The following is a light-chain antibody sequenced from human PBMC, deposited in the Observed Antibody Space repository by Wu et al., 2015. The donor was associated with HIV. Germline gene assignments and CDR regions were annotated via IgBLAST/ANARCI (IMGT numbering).Light chain of an antibody. V-gene: IGKV1-39*01. CDR1: QNITNN. J-gene: IGKJ1*01. CDR3: QQSYSTPRT. CDR2: SAS. Sequence: DIQMTQSPSSLSASVGDRVIITCRASQNITNNLNWYQQKPGKAPKLLMYSASTLQSGVPSRFSGSKSGTDFILTINNLQPEDCATYYCQQSYSTPRTFGQGTKVEIK.